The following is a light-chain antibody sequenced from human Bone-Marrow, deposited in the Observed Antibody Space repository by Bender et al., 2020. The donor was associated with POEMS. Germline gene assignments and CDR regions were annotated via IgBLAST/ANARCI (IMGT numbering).Light chain of an antibody. CDR1: SSDVGDYDH. V-gene: IGLV2-11*01. CDR2: DVT. CDR3: AAWEDSLNGWV. J-gene: IGLJ3*02. Sequence: QSALTQPRSVSGSPGQSVTISCTGTSSDVGDYDHVSWYPHHPGKAPKLIIYDVTQRPSGVPDRFSASKSGNTASLTISGLQVEDETDYYCAAWEDSLNGWVFGGGTKLTVL.